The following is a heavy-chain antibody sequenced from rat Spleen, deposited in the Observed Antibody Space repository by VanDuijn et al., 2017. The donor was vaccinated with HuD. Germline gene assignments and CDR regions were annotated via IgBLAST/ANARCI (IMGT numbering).Heavy chain of an antibody. V-gene: IGHV2-30*01. CDR2: IWGDGST. J-gene: IGHJ2*01. CDR3: ARASFDY. CDR1: GFSLTSYN. Sequence: QVQLKESGPGLVQPSQTLSLTCTVSGFSLTSYNVHWVRQPTGKGLEWMGGIWGDGSTNYNSALKSRLSISRDTSKSQVFLKMNSLKTEDTAMYFCARASFDYWGQGVMVTVSS.